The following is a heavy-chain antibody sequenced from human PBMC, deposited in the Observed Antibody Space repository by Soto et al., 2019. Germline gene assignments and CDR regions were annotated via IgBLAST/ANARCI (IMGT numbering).Heavy chain of an antibody. CDR3: VRFGSSNWFDS. CDR1: GFTFNSYA. Sequence: GGSLRLSCAASGFTFNSYAMHWVRQAPGQGLEWVSSISSVGYVKYYADSVKGRFTISRDNAKNSLYLQMNSLRAEDTAIYYCVRFGSSNWFDSWGQVTVVTVYS. J-gene: IGHJ5*01. D-gene: IGHD6-6*01. CDR2: ISSVGYVK. V-gene: IGHV3-21*01.